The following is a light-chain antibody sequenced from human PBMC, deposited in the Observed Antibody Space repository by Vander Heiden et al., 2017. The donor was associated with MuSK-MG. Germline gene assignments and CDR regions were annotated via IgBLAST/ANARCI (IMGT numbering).Light chain of an antibody. V-gene: IGKV3-20*01. J-gene: IGKJ2*01. CDR3: QQYGSSSFT. CDR2: GTS. CDR1: QSVSSAY. Sequence: EIVMTQSPATISFSPGARATLSCRASQSVSSAYLAWYQRKPGQAPRLLIYGTSSRATGIPDRFSGSGSGTDFTLTISRLEPEDFAVYYCQQYGSSSFTFGQGTTLEIK.